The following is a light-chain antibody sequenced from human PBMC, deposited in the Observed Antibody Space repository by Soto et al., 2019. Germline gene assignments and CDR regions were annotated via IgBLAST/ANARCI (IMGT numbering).Light chain of an antibody. CDR2: GAS. CDR3: HQRFSWPLP. V-gene: IGKV3-11*01. CDR1: QSVSSH. J-gene: IGKJ4*01. Sequence: EIVVTQSPATLSVSPVERATLSCRTSQSVSSHVAWYQQKPGQAPRLLIHGASTRATGTPARFTGRGSGTDFTLTISSLEPEDFAVYYCHQRFSWPLPFGGGTKVDIK.